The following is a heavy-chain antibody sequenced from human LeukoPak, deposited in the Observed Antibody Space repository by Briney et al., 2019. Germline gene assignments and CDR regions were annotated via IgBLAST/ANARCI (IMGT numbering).Heavy chain of an antibody. Sequence: GGSLRLSCAASGFTFSSYAMSWVRQAPGKGLEWVSAISGSGGSTYYADSVKGRFTISRDNSMNTLYLQMNSLRAEDTAVYYCAKDAPIAAAGLTSFDYWGQGTLVTVSS. CDR3: AKDAPIAAAGLTSFDY. J-gene: IGHJ4*02. CDR2: ISGSGGST. CDR1: GFTFSSYA. D-gene: IGHD6-13*01. V-gene: IGHV3-23*01.